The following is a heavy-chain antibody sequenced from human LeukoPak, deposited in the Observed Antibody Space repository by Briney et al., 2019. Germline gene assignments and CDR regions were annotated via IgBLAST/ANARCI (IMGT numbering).Heavy chain of an antibody. V-gene: IGHV3-23*01. CDR2: ISGSGGST. CDR1: GFTFNNYA. D-gene: IGHD3-16*01. CDR3: AKGRGGSYNGDY. J-gene: IGHJ4*02. Sequence: GGSLRLSCAASGFTFNNYAMSWVRQAPGKGLEWVSGISGSGGSTYYADSVKGRFTISRDNSKNTLFLQINSLRAEDTTLYYCAKGRGGSYNGDYWGQGTLVTVSS.